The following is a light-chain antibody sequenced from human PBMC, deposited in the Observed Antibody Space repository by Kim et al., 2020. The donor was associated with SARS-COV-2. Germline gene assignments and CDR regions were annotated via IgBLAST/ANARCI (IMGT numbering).Light chain of an antibody. J-gene: IGLJ2*01. CDR1: NSNIGSNI. V-gene: IGLV1-44*01. CDR2: NNK. Sequence: GQRETVSRSGSNSNIGSNIVGWYRQIPGTAPKPLMYNNKQRPSGVPDRFSGSKSDPSASLAISGLLSEDEAHYCCASWDDSLNGVVFGGGTKLTVL. CDR3: ASWDDSLNGVV.